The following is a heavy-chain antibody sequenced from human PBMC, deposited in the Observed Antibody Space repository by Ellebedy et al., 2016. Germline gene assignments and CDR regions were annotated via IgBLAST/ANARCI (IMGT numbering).Heavy chain of an antibody. J-gene: IGHJ6*02. CDR2: INPNSRDT. D-gene: IGHD2-2*01. CDR3: ASVGVVPAPMATSYYYYGVDV. V-gene: IGHV1-2*04. Sequence: ASVKVSCKASGYTFTGYFMHWVRQAPGQGLEWMGWINPNSRDTNYAQKFQGWVTMTRDTSISTAYMELSRLRSEDTAVYYCASVGVVPAPMATSYYYYGVDVWGQGTTVTVSS. CDR1: GYTFTGYF.